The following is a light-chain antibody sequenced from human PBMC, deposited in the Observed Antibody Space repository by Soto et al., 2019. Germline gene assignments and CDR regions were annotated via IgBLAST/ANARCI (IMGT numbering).Light chain of an antibody. J-gene: IGLJ2*01. V-gene: IGLV1-51*01. CDR2: DND. Sequence: QSVLTQPPSVSAAPGQKVTISCSGSSSNIGNNYVSWYQQFPEAAPSLLMYDNDKRPSGIPDRFSGSKSGTSATLVITGLQTGDEADYYCSTWYRSLSAGVFGGGTKLTVL. CDR3: STWYRSLSAGV. CDR1: SSNIGNNY.